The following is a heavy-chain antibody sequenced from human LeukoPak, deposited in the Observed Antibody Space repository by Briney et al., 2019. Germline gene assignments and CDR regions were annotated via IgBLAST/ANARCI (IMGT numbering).Heavy chain of an antibody. V-gene: IGHV3-9*01. CDR3: AKKKGRYAPFDY. CDR1: GFTFDDYA. D-gene: IGHD2-2*01. CDR2: ISWNSGSI. J-gene: IGHJ4*02. Sequence: SLRLSCAASGFTFDDYAMHWVRQAPGKGLEWVSGISWNSGSIGYADSVKGRFTISRDNAKKSLYLQMNSLRAEDTALYYCAKKKGRYAPFDYWGQGTLVTVSS.